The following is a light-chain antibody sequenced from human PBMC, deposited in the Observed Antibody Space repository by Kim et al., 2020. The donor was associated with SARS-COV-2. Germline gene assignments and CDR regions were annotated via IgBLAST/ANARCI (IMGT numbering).Light chain of an antibody. J-gene: IGKJ2*03. CDR2: AAS. Sequence: DIQMTQSPSSLSASVGDRVTITCRASQSISSYLNWYQQKPGKAPKLLIYAASSLQSGVPSRFSGSGSGTDFTLPISSLQPEDCATYYCQQGYSTQYSLGQGTKLEIK. CDR1: QSISSY. CDR3: QQGYSTQYS. V-gene: IGKV1-39*01.